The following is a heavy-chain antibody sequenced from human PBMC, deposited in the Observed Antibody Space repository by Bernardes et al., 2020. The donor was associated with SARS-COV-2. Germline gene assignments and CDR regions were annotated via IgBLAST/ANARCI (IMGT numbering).Heavy chain of an antibody. J-gene: IGHJ5*02. CDR2: INPNSGGT. Sequence: ASVKVSCKASGYTFTGYYMHWVRQAPGQGLEWMGWINPNSGGTNYAQKFQGRVTMTRDTSISTAYMELSRLRSDDTAVYYCARDILGLRFLEWGPFDPWGQGTLVTVSS. CDR3: ARDILGLRFLEWGPFDP. D-gene: IGHD3-3*01. V-gene: IGHV1-2*02. CDR1: GYTFTGYY.